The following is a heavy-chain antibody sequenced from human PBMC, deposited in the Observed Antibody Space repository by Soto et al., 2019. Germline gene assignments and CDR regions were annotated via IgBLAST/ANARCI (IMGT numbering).Heavy chain of an antibody. V-gene: IGHV3-7*03. CDR2: IKKDGSEK. D-gene: IGHD4-17*01. J-gene: IGHJ5*01. CDR1: GFIFSDYW. Sequence: EVQLVESGGGLVQPGGSLRLSCEASGFIFSDYWMAWVRQGPGKGLEWVASIKKDGSEKYYGDSVRGRFTISRDNSKNSLLLKMNSLRAEDKALYYCAKGGCTSYAGLFDSWGQGALVPVSS. CDR3: AKGGCTSYAGLFDS.